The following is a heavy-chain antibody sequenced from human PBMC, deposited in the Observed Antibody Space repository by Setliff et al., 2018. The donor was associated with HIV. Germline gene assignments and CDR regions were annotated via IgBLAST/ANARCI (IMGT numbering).Heavy chain of an antibody. Sequence: ASVKVSCKVSGYTLTELSMHWVRQAPGKGLEWMGRFDPEDGDTIYAQKFQGRVTMTEDASTDTAYMEMRTLRSDDTAVYYCVRGVTRDISGYYRDEYFQHWGQGTPVTVSS. V-gene: IGHV1-24*01. CDR1: GYTLTELS. J-gene: IGHJ1*01. D-gene: IGHD3-22*01. CDR3: VRGVTRDISGYYRDEYFQH. CDR2: FDPEDGDT.